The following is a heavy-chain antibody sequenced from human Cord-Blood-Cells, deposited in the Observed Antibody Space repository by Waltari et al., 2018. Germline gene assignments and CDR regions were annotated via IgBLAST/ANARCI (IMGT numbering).Heavy chain of an antibody. D-gene: IGHD3-3*01. CDR2: INHSGST. V-gene: IGHV4-34*01. Sequence: QVQLQQWGAGLLKPSETLSLTCAVYGGSFSGYYWSWIRQPPGKGLEWIGEINHSGSTNYNPSLKSRVTISVDTSKNQFSLKLGSVTAADTAVYYCAGSLGSGYYVPDAFDIWGQGTMVTVSS. CDR1: GGSFSGYY. CDR3: AGSLGSGYYVPDAFDI. J-gene: IGHJ3*02.